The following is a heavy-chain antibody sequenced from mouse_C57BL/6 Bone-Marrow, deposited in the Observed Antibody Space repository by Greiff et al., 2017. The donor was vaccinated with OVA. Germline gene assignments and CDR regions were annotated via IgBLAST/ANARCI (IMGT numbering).Heavy chain of an antibody. D-gene: IGHD2-1*01. CDR1: GYTFTSYW. CDR2: IDPSDSYT. CDR3: ARGGNYVDWYFDV. V-gene: IGHV1-50*01. Sequence: VQLQQPGAELVKPGASVKLSCKASGYTFTSYWMQWVNQRPGQGLEWIGEIDPSDSYTNYNQKFKGKATLTVDTSSSTAYMQLSSLTSEDSAVYYCARGGNYVDWYFDVWGTGTTVTVSS. J-gene: IGHJ1*03.